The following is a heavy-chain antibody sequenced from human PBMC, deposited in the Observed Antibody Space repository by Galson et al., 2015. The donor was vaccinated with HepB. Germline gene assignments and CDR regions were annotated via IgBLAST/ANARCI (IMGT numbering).Heavy chain of an antibody. V-gene: IGHV4-34*01. CDR2: INHSGST. CDR1: GGSFSGYY. D-gene: IGHD3-22*01. CDR3: ARSYYDSSGYYYNWFDP. J-gene: IGHJ5*02. Sequence: LSLTCAVYGGSFSGYYWSWIRQPPGKGLEWIGGINHSGSTNYNPSLKSRVTISVDTSKNQFSLKLGSVTAADTAVYYCARSYYDSSGYYYNWFDPWGQGTLVTVSS.